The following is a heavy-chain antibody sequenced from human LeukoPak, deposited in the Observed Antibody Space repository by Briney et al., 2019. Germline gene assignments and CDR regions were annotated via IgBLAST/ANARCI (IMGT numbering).Heavy chain of an antibody. V-gene: IGHV4-34*01. J-gene: IGHJ5*02. Sequence: ETLSLTCAVYGGPFSGYYWSWIRQPPGKGLEWVGEINHSGSTNYNPSLKSRVTISVDTSKNQFSLKLSSVTAADTAVYYCARVHHYYGSGSYLSPWGQGTLVTVSS. CDR1: GGPFSGYY. CDR3: ARVHHYYGSGSYLSP. CDR2: INHSGST. D-gene: IGHD3-10*01.